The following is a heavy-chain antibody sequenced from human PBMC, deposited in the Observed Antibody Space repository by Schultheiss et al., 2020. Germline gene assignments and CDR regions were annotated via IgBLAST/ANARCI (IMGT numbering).Heavy chain of an antibody. Sequence: SETLSLTCTVSGGSISSGGYYWSWIRQHPGKGLEWIGYIYYSGSTNYNPSLKSRVTISVDTSKTQFSLKLSSVTAADTAVYYCARDRPAAGAIDYWGQGTLVTVSS. D-gene: IGHD6-13*01. CDR3: ARDRPAAGAIDY. CDR2: IYYSGST. CDR1: GGSISSGGYY. J-gene: IGHJ4*02. V-gene: IGHV4-31*03.